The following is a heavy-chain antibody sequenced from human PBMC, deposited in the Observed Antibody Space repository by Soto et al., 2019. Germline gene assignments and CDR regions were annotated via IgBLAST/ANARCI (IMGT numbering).Heavy chain of an antibody. CDR1: GFTFSSYG. CDR3: ARDGHAYSDYDFVY. D-gene: IGHD4-17*01. Sequence: GGSLRLSCAASGFTFSSYGMHWVRQAPGKGLEWVAVIWYDGSNKYYADSVKGRFTISRDNSKNTLYLQMNSLRAEDTAVYYCARDGHAYSDYDFVYWGQGTPVTVSS. J-gene: IGHJ4*02. V-gene: IGHV3-33*01. CDR2: IWYDGSNK.